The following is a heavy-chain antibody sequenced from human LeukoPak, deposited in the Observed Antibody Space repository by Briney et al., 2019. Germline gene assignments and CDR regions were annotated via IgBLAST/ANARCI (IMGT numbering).Heavy chain of an antibody. CDR1: GFTFSSYS. Sequence: GGSLRLSCAASGFTFSSYSMNWVRQAPGKGLEWVSAISGSGGSTYYADSVKGRFTISGDNSKNTLYLQMNSLRAEDTAVYYCAKDGTFTAGTLTDAFDIWGQGTMVTVSS. CDR2: ISGSGGST. CDR3: AKDGTFTAGTLTDAFDI. D-gene: IGHD6-13*01. V-gene: IGHV3-23*01. J-gene: IGHJ3*02.